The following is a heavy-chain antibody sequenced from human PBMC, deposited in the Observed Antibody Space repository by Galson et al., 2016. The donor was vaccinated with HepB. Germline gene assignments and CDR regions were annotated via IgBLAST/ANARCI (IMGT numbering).Heavy chain of an antibody. V-gene: IGHV3-74*01. CDR1: GFTFSTYW. J-gene: IGHJ3*02. D-gene: IGHD2-8*01. CDR2: VNSDGSRT. Sequence: SLRLSCAASGFTFSTYWMHWVRQVPGMGLVWVSRVNSDGSRTTYVDSVKGRFTISRDNAKNTLYLQMNSLRAEDTAVYYCATGNGHASDIWGQGTMVTVSS. CDR3: ATGNGHASDI.